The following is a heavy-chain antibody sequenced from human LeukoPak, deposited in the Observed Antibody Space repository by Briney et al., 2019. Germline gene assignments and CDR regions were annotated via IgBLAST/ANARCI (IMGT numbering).Heavy chain of an antibody. CDR1: GGSISDYY. V-gene: IGHV4-59*01. CDR3: ARGKTTVVTSYYYYGMDV. J-gene: IGHJ6*02. D-gene: IGHD4-23*01. CDR2: IYYSGRT. Sequence: SETLSLTCTVSGGSISDYYWNWMRQPPGKGLEWIGYIYYSGRTNYNPSLKSRVSISVDTSKNQFSLKLSSVTAADTAVYYCARGKTTVVTSYYYYGMDVWGQGTTVTVSS.